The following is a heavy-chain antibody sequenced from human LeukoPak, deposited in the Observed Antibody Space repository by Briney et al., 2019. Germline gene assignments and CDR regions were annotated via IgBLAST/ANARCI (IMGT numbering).Heavy chain of an antibody. V-gene: IGHV3-13*01. CDR1: GFTFSSYD. D-gene: IGHD6-19*01. CDR3: ARDPGLTGFFDC. CDR2: IGTAGDT. Sequence: GGSLRLSCAASGFTFSSYDMHWVRQATGKGLEWVSAIGTAGDTYYPGSVKGRFTISRENAKNSLYLQMNSLRAEDTAVYYCARDPGLTGFFDCWGQGTLVTVSS. J-gene: IGHJ4*02.